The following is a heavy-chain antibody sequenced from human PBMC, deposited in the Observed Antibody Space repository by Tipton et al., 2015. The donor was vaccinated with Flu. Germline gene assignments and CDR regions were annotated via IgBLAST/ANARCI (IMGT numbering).Heavy chain of an antibody. D-gene: IGHD3-10*01. CDR1: GFTFNSFT. V-gene: IGHV3-23*01. Sequence: SLRLSCAASGFTFNSFTMTWVRQAPGKGLEWVSSISDSYSTYYADSVEGRFTISRDNSKNTLYLQMNSLRAGDTAVYYCAKDEGPLWFGELSGDWFDPWGQGTLVTVSS. CDR3: AKDEGPLWFGELSGDWFDP. J-gene: IGHJ5*02. CDR2: ISDSYST.